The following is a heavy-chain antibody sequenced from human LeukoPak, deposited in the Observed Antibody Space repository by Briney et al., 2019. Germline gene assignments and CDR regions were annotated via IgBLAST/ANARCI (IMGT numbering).Heavy chain of an antibody. CDR1: GFTFSSYW. J-gene: IGHJ4*02. CDR2: IKQDGSEK. CDR3: ARDSLLMYYYDSSGFDY. V-gene: IGHV3-7*01. Sequence: GGSLRLPCAASGFTFSSYWMSWVRQAPGKGLEWVANIKQDGSEKYYVDSVKGRFTISRDNAKNSLYLQMNSLRAEDTAVYYCARDSLLMYYYDSSGFDYWGQGTLVTVSS. D-gene: IGHD3-22*01.